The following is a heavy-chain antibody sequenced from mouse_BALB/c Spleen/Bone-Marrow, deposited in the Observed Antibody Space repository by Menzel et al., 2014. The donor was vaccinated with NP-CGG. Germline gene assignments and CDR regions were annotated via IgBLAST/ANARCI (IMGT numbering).Heavy chain of an antibody. CDR3: TRDSSGYVPHFDY. CDR1: GYTFTSYY. Sequence: QVQLKQSGAELVKPGASVKLSCKASGYTFTSYYMYWVKQRPGQGLEWIGEINPSNGGTNFNEKFKSKATLTVDKSSSTAYMQLSSLTSEDSAVYYCTRDSSGYVPHFDYWGQGTTLTVSS. D-gene: IGHD3-2*01. CDR2: INPSNGGT. V-gene: IGHV1S81*02. J-gene: IGHJ2*01.